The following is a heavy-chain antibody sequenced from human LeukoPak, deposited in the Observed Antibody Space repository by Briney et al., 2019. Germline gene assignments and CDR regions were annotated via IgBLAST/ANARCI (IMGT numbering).Heavy chain of an antibody. CDR2: INSDGSST. CDR3: ARGAMPDY. V-gene: IGHV3-74*01. J-gene: IGHJ4*02. D-gene: IGHD2-2*01. Sequence: GGSLRLSCEASGFTLSSYWMHWVRQAPGKGLVWVSGINSDGSSTSYADSVKGRFTISRDNAKNTLYLQMYSLRAEDTAVYYCARGAMPDYWGQGTLVTVSS. CDR1: GFTLSSYW.